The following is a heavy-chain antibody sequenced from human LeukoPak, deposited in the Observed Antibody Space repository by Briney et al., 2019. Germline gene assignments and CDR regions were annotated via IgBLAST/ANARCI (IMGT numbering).Heavy chain of an antibody. J-gene: IGHJ4*02. CDR1: GYTFTING. V-gene: IGHV1-18*01. CDR3: ARDSWDAFDL. Sequence: ASVTVSCKASGYTFTINGICWGRQAPGPGLEWLGWVSANSGNTIYAERFQGRVSMARNTSTGTAYMDLTSLRYDDTAVYYCARDSWDAFDLWGQGTLLTVSS. CDR2: VSANSGNT. D-gene: IGHD6-13*01.